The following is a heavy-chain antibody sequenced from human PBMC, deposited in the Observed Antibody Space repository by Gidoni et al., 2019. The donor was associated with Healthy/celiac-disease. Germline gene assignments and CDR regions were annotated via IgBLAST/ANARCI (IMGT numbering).Heavy chain of an antibody. V-gene: IGHV1-69*01. J-gene: IGHJ2*01. D-gene: IGHD2-2*02. CDR3: ARDTDYCSSTSCYKYFDL. CDR1: GGTFSSYA. CDR2: IIPIFGTA. Sequence: QVQLVQSGAAVKKPGSSVKVSCKASGGTFSSYAISWVRQAPGQGLEWMGGIIPIFGTANYAQKFQGRVTITADESTSTAYMELSSLRSEDTAVYYCARDTDYCSSTSCYKYFDLWGRGTLVTVSS.